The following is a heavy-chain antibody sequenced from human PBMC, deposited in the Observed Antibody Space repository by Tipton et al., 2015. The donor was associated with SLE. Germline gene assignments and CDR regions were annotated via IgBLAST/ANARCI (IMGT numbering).Heavy chain of an antibody. CDR3: MSDRTHWFDP. D-gene: IGHD1-7*01. CDR1: GFTFDDHY. V-gene: IGHV3-11*06. CDR2: IHSSTSLI. Sequence: SLRLSCAASGFTFDDHYMDWVRQAPGKGLEWVAYIHSSTSLIQYADSVKGRFTISRDNVKNSLYLQMNNLRAEDTAVYYCMSDRTHWFDPWGQGTLVTVSS. J-gene: IGHJ5*02.